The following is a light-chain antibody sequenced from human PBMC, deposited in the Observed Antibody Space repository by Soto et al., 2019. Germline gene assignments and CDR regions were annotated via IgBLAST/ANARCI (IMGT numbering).Light chain of an antibody. J-gene: IGKJ1*01. V-gene: IGKV3-20*01. CDR2: GAS. CDR3: QPYGSSPWP. Sequence: EIVMTQSPATLSVSPGERATLSCRASQSVSSNLAWYQQKPGQAPRLLIYGASSRATGVPDRFSGSGSGTDFTLTISRMEPEDFAVYHCQPYGSSPWPSGQRTKGDIK. CDR1: QSVSSN.